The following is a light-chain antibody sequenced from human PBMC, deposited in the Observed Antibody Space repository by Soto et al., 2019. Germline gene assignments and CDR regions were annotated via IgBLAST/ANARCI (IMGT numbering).Light chain of an antibody. J-gene: IGKJ1*01. CDR2: KAS. CDR1: QSISSW. CDR3: QQDNFYSRT. Sequence: DIQMTQSPSTLSASVGDTVTITCRASQSISSWLAWYQQKPGKAPKLLIYKASSLQSGVPSRFSGIGSGTECTLTISSLQPDDFATYYCQQDNFYSRTFGQGTKVEIK. V-gene: IGKV1-5*03.